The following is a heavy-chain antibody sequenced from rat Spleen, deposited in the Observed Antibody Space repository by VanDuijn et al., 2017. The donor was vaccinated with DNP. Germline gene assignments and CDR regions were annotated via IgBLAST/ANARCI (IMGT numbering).Heavy chain of an antibody. V-gene: IGHV5-22*01. CDR2: ISYDGGST. J-gene: IGHJ1*01. Sequence: VQQSGGGLVQAGRSLKLSCAASGFTFSDYYMAWVRQAPTKGLEWVAYISYDGGSTYYGDSVKGRFTISRDKAKSTLYLQMNSLRSEDMATYYCARHPDHYWYFDFWGPGTMVTVSS. CDR1: GFTFSDYY. CDR3: ARHPDHYWYFDF.